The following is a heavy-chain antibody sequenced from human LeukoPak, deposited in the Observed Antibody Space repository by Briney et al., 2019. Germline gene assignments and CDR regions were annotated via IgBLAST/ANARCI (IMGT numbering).Heavy chain of an antibody. D-gene: IGHD1-14*01. CDR2: IYYSGST. J-gene: IGHJ4*02. Sequence: SETLSLTCTVSGGSISSYYWSWIRQPPGKGLEWIGYIYYSGSTNYNPSLKSRVTISVDTSKNQFSLKLSSVTAAETAVYYCASGEPFDYWGQGTLVTVSS. CDR3: ASGEPFDY. CDR1: GGSISSYY. V-gene: IGHV4-59*08.